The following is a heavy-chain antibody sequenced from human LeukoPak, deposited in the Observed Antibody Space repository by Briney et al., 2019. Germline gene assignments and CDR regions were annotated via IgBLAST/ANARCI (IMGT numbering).Heavy chain of an antibody. CDR1: GYSISSGYY. CDR3: ARVNGVGAIDY. D-gene: IGHD1-26*01. J-gene: IGHJ4*02. V-gene: IGHV4-38-2*02. Sequence: SETLSLTCTVSGYSISSGYYWGWIRQPPGKGLEWIGSIYHTGSTYDNPSLKSRVTISVDTSKNQFSLKLSSVTAADTAVYYCARVNGVGAIDYWGQGTLVTVSS. CDR2: IYHTGST.